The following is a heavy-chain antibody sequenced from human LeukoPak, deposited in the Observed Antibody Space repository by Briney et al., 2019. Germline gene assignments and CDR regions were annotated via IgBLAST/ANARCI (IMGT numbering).Heavy chain of an antibody. V-gene: IGHV4-59*01. Sequence: PSETLSLTCTVSGGSISSYYWSWIRQPPGKGQEWSWYIYYSVSTNYNPSLKSRVTISVDTSKNKFSLKLSSVTAADTAVYYCARGAHLYNILTGYYTFFDSWGQGTLVTVSS. J-gene: IGHJ4*02. D-gene: IGHD3-9*01. CDR2: IYYSVST. CDR1: GGSISSYY. CDR3: ARGAHLYNILTGYYTFFDS.